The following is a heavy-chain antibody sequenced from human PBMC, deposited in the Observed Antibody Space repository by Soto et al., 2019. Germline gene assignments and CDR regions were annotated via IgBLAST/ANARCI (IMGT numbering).Heavy chain of an antibody. V-gene: IGHV3-33*01. CDR1: GFTFRNYG. J-gene: IGHJ3*02. CDR2: ILSDGSRD. Sequence: QMQLVESGGGVVQPGRSLRLSCAASGFTFRNYGMHWVRQAPGKGLEWVSLILSDGSRDYYRDSVKGRFTISRDNSRNSLYLQMNSLRDDDTALYFCVRDDDAAPKALEMWGQGTMVSVSS. CDR3: VRDDDAAPKALEM. D-gene: IGHD1-1*01.